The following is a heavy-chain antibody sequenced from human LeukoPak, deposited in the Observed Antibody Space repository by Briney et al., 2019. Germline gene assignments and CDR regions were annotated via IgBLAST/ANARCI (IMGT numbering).Heavy chain of an antibody. CDR1: GSTFSSYA. D-gene: IGHD1-26*01. V-gene: IGHV3-23*01. Sequence: GGSLRLSCAASGSTFSSYAMSWVRQAPGKGLEWVSAISGSGDYTYYADSVKGRFTISRDNSKNTLYLQMNSLRAEDTAVYYCAKARGTYYFDYWGQGTLVTVSS. CDR2: ISGSGDYT. J-gene: IGHJ4*02. CDR3: AKARGTYYFDY.